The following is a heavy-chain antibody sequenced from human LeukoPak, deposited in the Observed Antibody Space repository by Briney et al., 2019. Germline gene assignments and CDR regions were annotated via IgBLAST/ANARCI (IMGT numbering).Heavy chain of an antibody. J-gene: IGHJ6*02. CDR2: ISYDGSNK. CDR1: GFTFSSYG. V-gene: IGHV3-30*18. D-gene: IGHD3-22*01. Sequence: GGSLRLSCAASGFTFSSYGMHWVRQAPGKGLEWVAVISYDGSNKYYADSVKGRFTISRDNSKNTLYLQMNSLRAEDTAVYYCAKTFYDSSGYYYYYYGMDVWGQGTTVTVSS. CDR3: AKTFYDSSGYYYYYYGMDV.